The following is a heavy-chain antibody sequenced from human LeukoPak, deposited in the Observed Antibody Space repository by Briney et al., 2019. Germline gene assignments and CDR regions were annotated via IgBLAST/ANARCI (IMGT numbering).Heavy chain of an antibody. CDR3: ARALLDYSKGYYYYYYMDV. Sequence: SQTLSLTCTVSGGSISSGGYFWSWIPQHPGKGLEWIGYIYYSGSTYYNPSLKSRVTISVDTSKNQFSLKLSSVTAADTAVYYCARALLDYSKGYYYYYYMDVWGKGTTVTVSS. D-gene: IGHD4-11*01. J-gene: IGHJ6*03. V-gene: IGHV4-31*03. CDR1: GGSISSGGYF. CDR2: IYYSGST.